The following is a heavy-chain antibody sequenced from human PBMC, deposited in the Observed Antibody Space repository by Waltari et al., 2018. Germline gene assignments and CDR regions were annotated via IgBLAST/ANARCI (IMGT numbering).Heavy chain of an antibody. CDR1: GFNINYNY. D-gene: IGHD5-12*01. CDR2: IYAGSGGT. V-gene: IGHV3-53*01. J-gene: IGHJ4*02. Sequence: EVQLVESGGGLIPPGGSLRLSCAASGFNINYNYMSWVRQAPGKGLEWVSVIYAGSGGTFYAESVKGRFTVSRDNSKNTLYLDLNSLTAEDSAVYYCARAGLGSPLQWQQLLDSWGRGTLVTVSS. CDR3: ARAGLGSPLQWQQLLDS.